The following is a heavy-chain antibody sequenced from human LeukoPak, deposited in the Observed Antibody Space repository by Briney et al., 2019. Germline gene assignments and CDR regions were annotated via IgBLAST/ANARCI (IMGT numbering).Heavy chain of an antibody. D-gene: IGHD3-10*01. CDR3: ARDHYYYGSGSYYNRNLYYYYMDV. J-gene: IGHJ6*03. CDR1: GGTFSSYA. V-gene: IGHV1-69*05. CDR2: IIPIFGTA. Sequence: SVKVSCKASGGTFSSYAISWVRQAPGQGHEWMGGIIPIFGTANYAQKFQGRVTITTDESTSTAYMELSSLRSEDTAVYYCARDHYYYGSGSYYNRNLYYYYMDVWGKGTTVTVSS.